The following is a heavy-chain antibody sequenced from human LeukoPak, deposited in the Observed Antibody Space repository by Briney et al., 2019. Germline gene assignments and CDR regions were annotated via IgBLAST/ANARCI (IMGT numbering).Heavy chain of an antibody. CDR2: IWYDGSNK. CDR3: ARVSLTGGAFDI. V-gene: IGHV3-33*01. J-gene: IGHJ3*02. D-gene: IGHD7-27*01. Sequence: GGSLRLSCAASGFTFSSYGMHWVRQAPGKGLEWVAVIWYDGSNKYYADSVKGRFTISRDNSKNTLYLQMNGLRAEDTAVYYCARVSLTGGAFDIWGQGTMVTVSS. CDR1: GFTFSSYG.